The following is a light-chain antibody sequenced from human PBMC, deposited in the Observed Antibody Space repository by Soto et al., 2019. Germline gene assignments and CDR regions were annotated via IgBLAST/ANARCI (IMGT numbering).Light chain of an antibody. CDR1: SRDIGSYNL. CDR3: CSFAGNYIYV. J-gene: IGLJ1*01. CDR2: GGS. Sequence: QSALTQPASVSGSPGQSITISCSGTSRDIGSYNLVSWYQQHPGQAPKLIIYGGSKRPSGVSARFSGSKSGNAASLTISGLQADDEADYYCCSFAGNYIYVFGTGTKLTVL. V-gene: IGLV2-23*01.